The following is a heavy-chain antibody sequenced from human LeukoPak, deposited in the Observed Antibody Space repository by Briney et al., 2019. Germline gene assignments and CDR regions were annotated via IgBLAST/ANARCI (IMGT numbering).Heavy chain of an antibody. V-gene: IGHV3-23*01. J-gene: IGHJ4*02. D-gene: IGHD3-9*01. CDR1: GFTFSSYA. CDR2: ISGSGGST. Sequence: GASLRLSCAASGFTFSSYAMSWVRQAPGKGLEWVSAISGSGGSTYYADSVKGRFTISRDNSKNTLYLQMNSLRAEDTAVYYCAKDPELRYFDWSPFYYFDYWGQRTLVTVSS. CDR3: AKDPELRYFDWSPFYYFDY.